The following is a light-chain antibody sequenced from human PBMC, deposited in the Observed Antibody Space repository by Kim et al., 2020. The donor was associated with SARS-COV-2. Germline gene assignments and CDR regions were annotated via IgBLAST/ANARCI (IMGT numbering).Light chain of an antibody. Sequence: EIVMTQSPATLSLSPGERATLSCRASRTVSSNLAWYQQKPGQAPRLLIYGASTRAPGIPARFSGSGAGTDFTLTISSLQSADFAFYYCHQYNNWPSTFGQGTKVDIK. J-gene: IGKJ1*01. CDR2: GAS. V-gene: IGKV3-15*01. CDR3: HQYNNWPST. CDR1: RTVSSN.